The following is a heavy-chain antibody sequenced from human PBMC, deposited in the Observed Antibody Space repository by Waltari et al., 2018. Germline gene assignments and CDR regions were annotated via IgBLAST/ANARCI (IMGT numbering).Heavy chain of an antibody. Sequence: EVQLVESGGALVQPGGSRRPSCAASGFTFSSYWLGWVRQAPGKGLEWVANIKQDGSEKYYVDSVKGRFTISRDNAKNSLYLQMNSLRAEDTAVYYCARYRLFWSGYYVYFQHWGQGTLVTVSS. CDR3: ARYRLFWSGYYVYFQH. V-gene: IGHV3-7*01. J-gene: IGHJ1*01. D-gene: IGHD3-3*01. CDR2: IKQDGSEK. CDR1: GFTFSSYW.